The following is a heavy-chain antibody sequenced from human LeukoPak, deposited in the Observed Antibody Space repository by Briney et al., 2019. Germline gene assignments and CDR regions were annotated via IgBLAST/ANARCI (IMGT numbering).Heavy chain of an antibody. CDR2: ISYDGSNK. CDR3: ARGRGGLLWFGEFNS. Sequence: GGSLRLSCAASGFTCSTFVMHWVRQAPSKGLEWVAVISYDGSNKYYGDSVKGRFTISRDNANNSLYLQMNSLRAEDTAVYYCARGRGGLLWFGEFNSWGQGTLVTVSS. D-gene: IGHD3-10*01. J-gene: IGHJ4*02. V-gene: IGHV3-30*03. CDR1: GFTCSTFV.